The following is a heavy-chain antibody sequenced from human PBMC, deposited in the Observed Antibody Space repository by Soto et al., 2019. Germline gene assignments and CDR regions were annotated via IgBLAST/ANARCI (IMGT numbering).Heavy chain of an antibody. CDR1: GGSISSGGYY. D-gene: IGHD6-13*01. V-gene: IGHV4-31*03. CDR2: IYYSGST. J-gene: IGHJ4*02. CDR3: ARGSSSSWSYFDY. Sequence: SETLSLTCTVSGGSISSGGYYWSWIRQHPGKGLEWIGYIYYSGSTYYNPSLKSRVTISVDTSKSQFSLKPSSVTAADTAVYYCARGSSSSWSYFDYWGQGTLVTVSS.